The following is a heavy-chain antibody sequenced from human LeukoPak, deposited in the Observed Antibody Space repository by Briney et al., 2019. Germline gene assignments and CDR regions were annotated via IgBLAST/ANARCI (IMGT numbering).Heavy chain of an antibody. Sequence: SVKVSCKAPGGTFSSYAISWVRQAPGQGLEWMGRIIPIFGTANYAQKFQGRVTITTDESTSTAYMELSSLRSEDTAVYYCAGITMIVGGAFDIWGQGTMVTVSS. J-gene: IGHJ3*02. CDR3: AGITMIVGGAFDI. CDR1: GGTFSSYA. D-gene: IGHD3-22*01. V-gene: IGHV1-69*05. CDR2: IIPIFGTA.